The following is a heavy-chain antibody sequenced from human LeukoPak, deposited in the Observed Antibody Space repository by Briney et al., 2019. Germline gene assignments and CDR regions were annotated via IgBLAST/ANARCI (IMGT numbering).Heavy chain of an antibody. V-gene: IGHV1-2*02. J-gene: IGHJ4*02. CDR1: GYTFTGYY. Sequence: ASVKVSCKASGYTFTGYYMHWVRQAPGQGLEWMGWINPNSGGTNYAQKFQGRVTMTRNTSISTAYMELSSLRSEDTAVYYCARAPSEYYYGSGSYNFDYWGQGTLVTVSS. CDR2: INPNSGGT. CDR3: ARAPSEYYYGSGSYNFDY. D-gene: IGHD3-10*01.